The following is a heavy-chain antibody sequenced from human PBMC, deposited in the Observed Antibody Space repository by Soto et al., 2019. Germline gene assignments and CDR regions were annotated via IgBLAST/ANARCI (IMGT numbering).Heavy chain of an antibody. Sequence: ASVKVSCKASGYTFTSYDINWVRQAPGQGLEWMGWMNPNSGNTGYAQKFQGRVTMTRNTSISTAYMELSSLRSEDTAVYYCARSGYSSGWEGAFDIWGQGTMVTVSS. CDR3: ARSGYSSGWEGAFDI. V-gene: IGHV1-8*01. D-gene: IGHD6-19*01. CDR2: MNPNSGNT. J-gene: IGHJ3*02. CDR1: GYTFTSYD.